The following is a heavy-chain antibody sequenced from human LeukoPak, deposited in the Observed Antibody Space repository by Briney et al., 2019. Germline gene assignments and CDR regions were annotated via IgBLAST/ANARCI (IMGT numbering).Heavy chain of an antibody. CDR2: MNPNSGNT. Sequence: ASVKVSCKASGYTFTSYNINWVRQATGQGLEWMGWMNPNSGNTGYAQKFQGRVTITRSTSISTAYMELSSLRSEDTAVYYCARDHSSSSDYFDYWGQGTLVTVSS. V-gene: IGHV1-8*03. CDR3: ARDHSSSSDYFDY. J-gene: IGHJ4*02. D-gene: IGHD6-6*01. CDR1: GYTFTSYN.